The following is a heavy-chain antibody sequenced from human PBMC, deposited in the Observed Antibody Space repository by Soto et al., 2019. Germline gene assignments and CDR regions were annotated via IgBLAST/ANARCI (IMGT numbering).Heavy chain of an antibody. J-gene: IGHJ2*01. D-gene: IGHD6-13*01. Sequence: QVQLVQSGAEVKKPGASVKVSCKASGYTFTSYYMHWVRQAPGQGLEWMGIINPSGGSTSYAQKFRGGRTMTRDTATSTVYMELSSRRSEDTAVYYCARQPLAAASWYFDLWGRGTLVTVSS. CDR2: INPSGGST. CDR1: GYTFTSYY. CDR3: ARQPLAAASWYFDL. V-gene: IGHV1-46*01.